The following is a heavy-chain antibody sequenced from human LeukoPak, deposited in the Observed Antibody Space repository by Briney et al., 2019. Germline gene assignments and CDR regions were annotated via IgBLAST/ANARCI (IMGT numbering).Heavy chain of an antibody. CDR1: GGSISSYY. CDR3: ARGAGWYQF. V-gene: IGHV4-59*01. CDR2: IYYSGST. Sequence: SETLSLTCTVSGGSISSYYWSWIRQPPDKGLEWIGYIYYSGSTNYNPSLKSRVTISVDTSRNQFSLKMTSVTAADTAVYYCARGAGWYQFWGQGTLVTVSS. D-gene: IGHD6-19*01. J-gene: IGHJ4*02.